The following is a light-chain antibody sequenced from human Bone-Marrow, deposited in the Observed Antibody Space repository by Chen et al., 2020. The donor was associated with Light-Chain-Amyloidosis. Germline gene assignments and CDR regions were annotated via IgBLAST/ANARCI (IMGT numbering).Light chain of an antibody. CDR1: QSPLHSNGYNY. CDR2: WGS. V-gene: IGKV2-28*01. CDR3: MQALQTPVT. J-gene: IGKJ3*01. Sequence: IVMPQSPLSLPVPPGEPASISCRSSQSPLHSNGYNYLDWYLQKPGQSPQLLIYWGSNRASGVPDRFSGSGSGTDFTLKISRVEAEDVGVYYYMQALQTPVTVGPGTKVDIK.